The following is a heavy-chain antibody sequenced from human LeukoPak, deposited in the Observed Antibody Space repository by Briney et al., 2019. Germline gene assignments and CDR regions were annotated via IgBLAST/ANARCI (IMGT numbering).Heavy chain of an antibody. CDR3: ARHNDYSRAFDI. J-gene: IGHJ3*02. D-gene: IGHD4-11*01. CDR1: GGSISSYY. V-gene: IGHV4-59*08. CDR2: IYYSEST. Sequence: SETLSLTCTVSGGSISSYYWSWVRQPPGKGLEWIGYIYYSESTDYNPSLKSRVSISVDTSKNQLSLKLSSVTAADTAVYYCARHNDYSRAFDIWGLGTMVTVSS.